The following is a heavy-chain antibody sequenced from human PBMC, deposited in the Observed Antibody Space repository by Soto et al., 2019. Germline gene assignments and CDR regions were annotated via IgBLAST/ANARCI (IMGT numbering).Heavy chain of an antibody. J-gene: IGHJ6*02. CDR1: GGSFSSYA. CDR2: IIPIVGTA. CDR3: ARMKSITIFGVVPAAYYYYYGMDL. D-gene: IGHD3-3*01. V-gene: IGHV1-69*13. Sequence: GASVKVSCKASGGSFSSYAISWVRQAPGQGLGWMGGIIPIVGTANYAQKVQGRVTITADESTSTAYMELSSLRSEDTAVYYCARMKSITIFGVVPAAYYYYYGMDLWGQGTTVTVSS.